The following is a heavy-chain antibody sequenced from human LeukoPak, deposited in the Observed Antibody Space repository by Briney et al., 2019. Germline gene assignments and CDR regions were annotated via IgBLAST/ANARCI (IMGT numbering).Heavy chain of an antibody. Sequence: PGGSLRLSCAASGFTFSNYGMHWVRQAPGKGLERVAVITDDGNSKSYVESVKGRFSIARDNSKNTLYLQMDSLRAEDTAVYFCAGGLLGCRGGSCYPTDYWGQGTLVIVSS. J-gene: IGHJ4*02. V-gene: IGHV3-30*03. CDR2: ITDDGNSK. CDR1: GFTFSNYG. D-gene: IGHD2-15*01. CDR3: AGGLLGCRGGSCYPTDY.